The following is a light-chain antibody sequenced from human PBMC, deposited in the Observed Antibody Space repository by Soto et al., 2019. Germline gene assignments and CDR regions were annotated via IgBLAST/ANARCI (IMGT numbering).Light chain of an antibody. V-gene: IGKV3-15*01. CDR1: QSVSSN. J-gene: IGKJ1*01. Sequence: EIVMTQSPATLSVSPGERATLSCGASQSVSSNLAWYQQKPGQAPRLLIYGASTRATGIPARFSGSGSGTEFTLTISSLQSEDFAVYYCQQYNNWLTFGQGTKVDIK. CDR2: GAS. CDR3: QQYNNWLT.